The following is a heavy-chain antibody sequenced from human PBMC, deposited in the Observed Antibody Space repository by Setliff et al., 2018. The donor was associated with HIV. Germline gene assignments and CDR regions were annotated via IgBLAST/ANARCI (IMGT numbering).Heavy chain of an antibody. CDR3: ARDVGLCGVDCWPYFYFDL. J-gene: IGHJ2*01. D-gene: IGHD2-21*02. Sequence: SETLSLTCTVSGYSISSGYYWSWIRQPPGKGLEWIGEINHSGSTNYNPSLKSRVTISVDTSKNQFSLKLSSVTAAATAVYYCARDVGLCGVDCWPYFYFDLWGRGNLVTVSS. CDR1: GYSISSGYY. CDR2: INHSGST. V-gene: IGHV4-38-2*02.